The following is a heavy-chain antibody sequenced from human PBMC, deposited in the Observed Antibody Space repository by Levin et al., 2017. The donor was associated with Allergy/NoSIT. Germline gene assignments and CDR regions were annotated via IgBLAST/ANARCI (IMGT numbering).Heavy chain of an antibody. J-gene: IGHJ6*02. CDR3: ARDSGDGRYGMDV. V-gene: IGHV1-2*06. CDR2: INPNSGGT. D-gene: IGHD7-27*01. CDR1: GYTFTGYY. Sequence: GESLKISCKASGYTFTGYYMEWVRQAPGQGLEWMGRINPNSGGTNYAQKFQGRVTMTRDTSISTAYMELSRLRSDDTAVYYCARDSGDGRYGMDVWGQGTTVTVSS.